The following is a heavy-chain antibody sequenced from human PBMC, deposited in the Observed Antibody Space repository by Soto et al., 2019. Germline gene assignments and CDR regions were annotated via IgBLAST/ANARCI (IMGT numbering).Heavy chain of an antibody. CDR2: IYYSGST. CDR3: ARLSIEARYPFDY. CDR1: GGSISSSSYY. J-gene: IGHJ4*02. Sequence: QLQLQESGPGLVKPSETLSLTCTVSGGSISSSSYYWGWIRQPPGKGLEWIGSIYYSGSTYYNPSLKRRVTISVETSKNQFSLKLSSVTAADTAVYYCARLSIEARYPFDYWGQGTLVTVSS. D-gene: IGHD6-6*01. V-gene: IGHV4-39*01.